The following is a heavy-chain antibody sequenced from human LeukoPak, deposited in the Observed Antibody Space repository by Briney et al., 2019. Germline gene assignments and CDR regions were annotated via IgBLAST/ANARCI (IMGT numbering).Heavy chain of an antibody. CDR2: IKPNSGDT. Sequence: ASVKVSCTASGFTLTRYYMHWVRQDPRQGLQWMGWIKPNSGDTDYAQKFQGRVTMTRGTSISTVYMELSSLRSDDTAVYYCARADSVPAGDYHYWYMDVWGKGTRSPSP. J-gene: IGHJ6*03. CDR3: ARADSVPAGDYHYWYMDV. D-gene: IGHD2-2*01. V-gene: IGHV1-2*02. CDR1: GFTLTRYY.